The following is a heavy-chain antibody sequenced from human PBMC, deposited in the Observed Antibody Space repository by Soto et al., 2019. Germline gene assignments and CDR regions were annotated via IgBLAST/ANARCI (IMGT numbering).Heavy chain of an antibody. J-gene: IGHJ4*02. CDR2: IYYSGST. CDR1: GGSISSGGYY. CDR3: ARGFFFYYGSGSYYNAPTRFDY. D-gene: IGHD3-10*01. Sequence: SETLSLTCTVSGGSISSGGYYWSWIRQHPGKGLEWIGYIYYSGSTYYNPSLKSRVTISVDTSKNQFSLKLSSVTAADTAVFYCARGFFFYYGSGSYYNAPTRFDYWGQGTLVTVSS. V-gene: IGHV4-31*03.